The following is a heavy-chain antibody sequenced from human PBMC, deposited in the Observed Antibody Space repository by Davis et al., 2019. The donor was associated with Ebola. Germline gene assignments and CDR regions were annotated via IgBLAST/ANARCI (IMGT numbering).Heavy chain of an antibody. D-gene: IGHD1-20*01. J-gene: IGHJ4*02. V-gene: IGHV4-59*04. CDR1: GGSISSYY. CDR3: ARQVNIWRPYYFDN. CDR2: IYHSGST. Sequence: PSETLSLTCTVSGGSISSYYWSWIRQTPGKGLEWIGYIYHSGSTYYNLSLKSRVTLFVDTSKNQFSLKLNSVTAADTAVYYCARQVNIWRPYYFDNWGQGSLVTVSS.